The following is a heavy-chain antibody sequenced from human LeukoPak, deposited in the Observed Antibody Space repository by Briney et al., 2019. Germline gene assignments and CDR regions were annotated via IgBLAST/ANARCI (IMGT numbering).Heavy chain of an antibody. V-gene: IGHV3-30-3*01. CDR2: ISYDGSNK. Sequence: GGSLRLSCAASGFTFSSYAMHWVRQAPGKGLEWVAVISYDGSNKYYADSVKGRFTISRDSSKNTLFLQMNTLRAEDTAIYYCAKDRTVGASYWYFDLWGRGTLVTVSS. J-gene: IGHJ2*01. D-gene: IGHD1-26*01. CDR3: AKDRTVGASYWYFDL. CDR1: GFTFSSYA.